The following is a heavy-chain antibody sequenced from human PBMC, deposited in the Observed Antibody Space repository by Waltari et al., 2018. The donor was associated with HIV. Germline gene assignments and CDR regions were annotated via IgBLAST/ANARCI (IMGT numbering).Heavy chain of an antibody. CDR2: IYPGDSDT. CDR3: ARQDIVVVPDAFDI. V-gene: IGHV5-51*01. D-gene: IGHD2-2*01. CDR1: GYTFTSSW. Sequence: EVQLVQSGAEVKKPGESLKISCQGSGYTFTSSWIGWVRQMPGKGLEWMGIIYPGDSDTTYSPSFQGQVTISADKSISTAYLQWSSLKASDTAMYYCARQDIVVVPDAFDIWGQGTMVTVSS. J-gene: IGHJ3*02.